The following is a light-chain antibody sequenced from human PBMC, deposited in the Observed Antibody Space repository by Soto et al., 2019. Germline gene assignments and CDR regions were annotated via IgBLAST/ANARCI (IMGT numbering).Light chain of an antibody. Sequence: ALTQPRSVSGSPGQAVTISCTGTSSDFGGYNYVSWYQHHPGKAPKLMIYDVSERPSGVPDRFSGSKSGNTASLTISGLQAEDEADYYCCSYAGTFYVFGTGTKVTVL. J-gene: IGLJ1*01. V-gene: IGLV2-11*01. CDR1: SSDFGGYNY. CDR3: CSYAGTFYV. CDR2: DVS.